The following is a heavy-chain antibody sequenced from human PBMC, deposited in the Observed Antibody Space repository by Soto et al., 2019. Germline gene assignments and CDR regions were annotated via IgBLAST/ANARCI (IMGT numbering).Heavy chain of an antibody. CDR1: GYSFTSYW. V-gene: IGHV5-51*01. J-gene: IGHJ6*02. CDR3: AIYDFGYYYGMDV. CDR2: IYPGDSDT. D-gene: IGHD3-3*01. Sequence: PGESLKISCKGSGYSFTSYWIGWVRQMPGKGLEWMGIIYPGDSDTRYSPSFQGQVTISADKSISTAYLQRSSLKASDTAMYYCAIYDFGYYYGMDVWGQGTTVTVSS.